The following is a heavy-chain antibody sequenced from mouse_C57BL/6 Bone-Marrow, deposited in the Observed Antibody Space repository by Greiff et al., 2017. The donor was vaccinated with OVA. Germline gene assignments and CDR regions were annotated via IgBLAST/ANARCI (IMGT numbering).Heavy chain of an antibody. Sequence: QVQLQQSGAELVKPGASVTVSCKASGYTFTSYWMHWVKQRPGQGLEWIGRIHPSDSDNNYNPKFNGKATFTVDKSSSTAYMQLSMLSSEDAAVYYCAIERGTTTGNFDYWGQGTTLTVSS. V-gene: IGHV1-74*01. CDR3: AIERGTTTGNFDY. D-gene: IGHD1-1*01. J-gene: IGHJ2*01. CDR2: IHPSDSDN. CDR1: GYTFTSYW.